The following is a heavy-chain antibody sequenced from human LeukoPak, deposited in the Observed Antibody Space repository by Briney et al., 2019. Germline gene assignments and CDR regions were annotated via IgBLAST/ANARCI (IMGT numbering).Heavy chain of an antibody. D-gene: IGHD3-3*01. V-gene: IGHV1-8*03. CDR2: MNPNSGNT. CDR1: GYTFTSYD. CDR3: ARGPYDFWSGYYTLEFDY. Sequence: ASVKVSCKASGYTFTSYDINWVRQATGQGLEWMGWMNPNSGNTGYAQKFQGRVTITRNTPISTAYMELSSLRSEDTAVYYCARGPYDFWSGYYTLEFDYWGQGTLVTVSS. J-gene: IGHJ4*02.